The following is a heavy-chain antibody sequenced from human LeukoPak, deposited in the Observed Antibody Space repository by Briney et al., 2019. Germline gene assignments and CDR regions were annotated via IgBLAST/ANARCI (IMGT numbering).Heavy chain of an antibody. CDR2: INHSGST. Sequence: PSETLSLTCAVYGGSFSGYYWSWIRQPPGKGLEWIGEINHSGSTDYNPSLKSRVTISVDTSKNQFSLKLSSVTAADTAVYYCARGLPNEMAFDIWGQGTMVTVSS. J-gene: IGHJ3*02. CDR1: GGSFSGYY. D-gene: IGHD5-24*01. V-gene: IGHV4-34*01. CDR3: ARGLPNEMAFDI.